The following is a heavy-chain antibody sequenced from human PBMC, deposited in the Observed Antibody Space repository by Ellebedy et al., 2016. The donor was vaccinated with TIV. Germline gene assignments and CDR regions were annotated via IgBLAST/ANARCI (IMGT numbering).Heavy chain of an antibody. CDR3: ARYCSSTSCPTDYYYGLDV. CDR1: GFTFSDYY. Sequence: GESLKISCAASGFTFSDYYMSWIRQAPGKGLEWVSYISSSSSYTNYADSVKGRFTISRDNAKNSLFLQMNSLRAEDTAVYYCARYCSSTSCPTDYYYGLDVWGQGTTVTVSS. J-gene: IGHJ6*02. CDR2: ISSSSSYT. V-gene: IGHV3-11*03. D-gene: IGHD2-2*01.